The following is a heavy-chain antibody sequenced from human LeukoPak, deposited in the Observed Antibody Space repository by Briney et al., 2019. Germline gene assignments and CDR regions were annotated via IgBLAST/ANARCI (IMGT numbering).Heavy chain of an antibody. CDR3: ARLDYGDYEAFDI. V-gene: IGHV4-31*03. D-gene: IGHD4-17*01. CDR2: ISYTGSP. CDR1: GVSISRGDHN. Sequence: SETLSLTCTVSGVSISRGDHNWSWIRQHPGKGLEWIGYISYTGSPDYNPSLRSRLTISVDTSQNQFSLRLSSVTAADTAVYYCARLDYGDYEAFDIWGQGTMVTVSS. J-gene: IGHJ3*02.